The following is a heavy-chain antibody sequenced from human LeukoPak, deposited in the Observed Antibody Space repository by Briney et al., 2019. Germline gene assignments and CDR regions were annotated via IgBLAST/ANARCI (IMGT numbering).Heavy chain of an antibody. J-gene: IGHJ4*02. CDR2: IYPGDSGT. CDR1: GYRFTSQW. V-gene: IGHV5-51*01. D-gene: IGHD6-19*01. Sequence: GESLKISCRGSGYRFTSQWIGWVRQMPRKGLEWMGLIYPGDSGTKYSPSFQGQVTISADKASNTAYLQWSSLKASDTAMYYCARHLKYSSVGHYFDYWGQGALVTVSS. CDR3: ARHLKYSSVGHYFDY.